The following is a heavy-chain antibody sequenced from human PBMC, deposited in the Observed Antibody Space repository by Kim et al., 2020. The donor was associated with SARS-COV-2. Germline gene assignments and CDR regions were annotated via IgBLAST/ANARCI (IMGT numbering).Heavy chain of an antibody. V-gene: IGHV4-34*01. CDR3: ARGSGSGSYYSY. D-gene: IGHD3-10*01. CDR2: INHSGST. J-gene: IGHJ4*02. Sequence: SETLCLTCAVYGGSFSGYYWSWIRQPPGKGLEWIGEINHSGSTNYYPSPKSRVTISVDTSKNQFSLKLSSVTAADTAVYYCARGSGSGSYYSYWGQGTLVTVSS. CDR1: GGSFSGYY.